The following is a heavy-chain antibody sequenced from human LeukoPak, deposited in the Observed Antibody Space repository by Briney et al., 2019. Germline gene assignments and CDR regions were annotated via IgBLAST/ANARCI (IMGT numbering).Heavy chain of an antibody. CDR2: MNPNSGNT. J-gene: IGHJ2*01. Sequence: GASVKVSCKASGYTFTSYDINWVRQATGQGLEWMGWMNPNSGNTGYAQKFQGRVTMTRNTSISTAYMELSSLRSEDTAVYYCARGQTEMATIYWYFDLWGRGTLVTVSS. V-gene: IGHV1-8*01. D-gene: IGHD5-24*01. CDR1: GYTFTSYD. CDR3: ARGQTEMATIYWYFDL.